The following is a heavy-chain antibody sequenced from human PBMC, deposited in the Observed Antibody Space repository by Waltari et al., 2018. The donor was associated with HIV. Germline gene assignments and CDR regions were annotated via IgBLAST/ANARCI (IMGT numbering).Heavy chain of an antibody. D-gene: IGHD4-17*01. V-gene: IGHV4-4*02. CDR2: MYHSGST. Sequence: QVQLQESGPGLVKSSDTLSLTCVVSGGSISSYNCWSWVRQPPGRGLEGIGEMYHSGSTNYKSSLKSRATISIDKSRNQFSLKLTSVTAADTAVYYCARVVSGDYASSWFDPWGQGILVTVST. CDR1: GGSISSYNC. J-gene: IGHJ5*02. CDR3: ARVVSGDYASSWFDP.